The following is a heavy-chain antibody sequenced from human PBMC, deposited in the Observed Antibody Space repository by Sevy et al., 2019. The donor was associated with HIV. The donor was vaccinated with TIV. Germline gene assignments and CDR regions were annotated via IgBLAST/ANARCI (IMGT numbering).Heavy chain of an antibody. V-gene: IGHV3-30*18. D-gene: IGHD6-6*01. CDR2: ISYDGSNK. J-gene: IGHJ6*02. CDR1: GFTFSSYG. Sequence: GESLKISCAASGFTFSSYGMHWVRQAPGKGLEWVAVISYDGSNKYYADSVKGRFTISRDNSKNTLYLQMNSLRAEDTAVYYCAKDRLYSSSSGDMVYYYYGMDVWGQGTTVTVSS. CDR3: AKDRLYSSSSGDMVYYYYGMDV.